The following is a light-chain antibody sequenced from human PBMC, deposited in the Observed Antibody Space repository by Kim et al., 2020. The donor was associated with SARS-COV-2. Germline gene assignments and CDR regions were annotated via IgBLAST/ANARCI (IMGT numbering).Light chain of an antibody. CDR3: QQSYSTPFT. Sequence: IQLPQSPYSLSASVGDRVTITCRASQSISSYLNWYQQKPGKAPKLLIYAASSLQSGVPSRISGSGSGTAFTLTISSLQPEDFATYFCQQSYSTPFTFGGGTKLDIK. CDR1: QSISSY. J-gene: IGKJ4*01. CDR2: AAS. V-gene: IGKV1-39*01.